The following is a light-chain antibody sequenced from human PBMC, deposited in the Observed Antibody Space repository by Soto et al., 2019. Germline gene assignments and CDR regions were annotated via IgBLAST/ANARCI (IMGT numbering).Light chain of an antibody. V-gene: IGKV3-11*01. CDR3: QQRSDWPLT. J-gene: IGKJ4*01. Sequence: EIVMTQSPATLSVSPGERATLSCRASQNVSSYFAWYQQKPGQAPRLLIYDASTRAAGIPARFSGSGSGTDFTLTISSLEPEDFAVYDCQQRSDWPLTFGGGTKVDIK. CDR2: DAS. CDR1: QNVSSY.